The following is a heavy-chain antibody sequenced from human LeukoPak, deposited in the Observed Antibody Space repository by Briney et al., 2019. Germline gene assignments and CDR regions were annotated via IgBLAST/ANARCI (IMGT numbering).Heavy chain of an antibody. Sequence: PSETLSLTCTVSGGSISSSSYYWGWIRQPPGKGLEWIGSIYYSGSTYYNPSLKSRVTISVDTSKNQFSLKLSSVTAADTAVYYCASRTPARRYFEPKERWFDPWGQGTLVTVSS. J-gene: IGHJ5*02. CDR1: GGSISSSSYY. D-gene: IGHD3-9*01. CDR3: ASRTPARRYFEPKERWFDP. V-gene: IGHV4-39*01. CDR2: IYYSGST.